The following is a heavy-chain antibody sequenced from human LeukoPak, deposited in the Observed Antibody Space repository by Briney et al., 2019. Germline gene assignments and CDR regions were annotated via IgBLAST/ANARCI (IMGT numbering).Heavy chain of an antibody. D-gene: IGHD6-19*01. Sequence: GESLKISCKGSGYSFAYYWTAWVRQMPGKGLEWMGIIYPGDSDTRYSPSFQGQVTIAVDKSISTAYVQWSSLKASDTAMYYCARQDGSGLYYFDYWGQGTLVTVSS. V-gene: IGHV5-51*01. J-gene: IGHJ4*02. CDR3: ARQDGSGLYYFDY. CDR1: GYSFAYYW. CDR2: IYPGDSDT.